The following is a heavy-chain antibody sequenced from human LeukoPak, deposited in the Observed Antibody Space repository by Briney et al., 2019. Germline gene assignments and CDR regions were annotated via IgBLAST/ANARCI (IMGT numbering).Heavy chain of an antibody. J-gene: IGHJ6*02. CDR1: GFTFSSYA. CDR2: ISYDGGNK. D-gene: IGHD2-15*01. V-gene: IGHV3-30*14. CDR3: ARDKLTLGYCSGGSCGMDV. Sequence: GRSLRLSCAASGFTFSSYAMHWVRQAPGKGLEWVAVISYDGGNKYYADSVEGRFTISRDNSKNTLYLQMNSLRAEDTAVYYCARDKLTLGYCSGGSCGMDVWGQGTTVTVSS.